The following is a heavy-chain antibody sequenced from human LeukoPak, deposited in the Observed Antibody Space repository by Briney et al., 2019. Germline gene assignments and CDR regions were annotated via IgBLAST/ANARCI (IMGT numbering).Heavy chain of an antibody. CDR2: IYYSGST. CDR1: GGSISSYS. V-gene: IGHV4-59*08. Sequence: SETLSLTCTVSGGSISSYSLSCIRQPPGEGLEWIGYIYYSGSTDYNSSLKTRVTLSVDTSKNQFSLKLTSVTAADTAMYYCARHWGEGGRWSGPAFDFGGQGTKVTVSS. CDR3: ARHWGEGGRWSGPAFDF. D-gene: IGHD3-10*01. J-gene: IGHJ3*01.